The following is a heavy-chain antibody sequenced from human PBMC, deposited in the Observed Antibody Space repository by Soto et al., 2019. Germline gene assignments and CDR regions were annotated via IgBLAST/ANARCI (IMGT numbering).Heavy chain of an antibody. CDR3: ARDQPYCSSTSCYYMDV. CDR1: GFTFSSYS. V-gene: IGHV3-21*01. CDR2: ISSSSSYI. J-gene: IGHJ6*03. Sequence: GGSLRLSSAASGFTFSSYSVNWVCQAPGKGLEWVSSISSSSSYIYYADSVKGRFTISRDNAKNSLYLQMNSLRAEDTAVYYCARDQPYCSSTSCYYMDVWGKGTTVTVSS. D-gene: IGHD2-2*01.